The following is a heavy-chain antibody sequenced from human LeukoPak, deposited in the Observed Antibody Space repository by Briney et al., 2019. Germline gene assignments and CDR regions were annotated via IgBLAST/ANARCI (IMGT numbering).Heavy chain of an antibody. CDR2: IRSKAYGGTT. J-gene: IGHJ4*02. Sequence: GGSLRLSCTASGFTFGDYAMSWFCQAPGKGLEWVGFIRSKAYGGTTEYAASVKGRFTISRGDSKSIAYLQMNSLKTEDTAVYYCTRDRITFGGVIVPDSFDYWGQGTLVTVSS. CDR3: TRDRITFGGVIVPDSFDY. CDR1: GFTFGDYA. D-gene: IGHD3-16*02. V-gene: IGHV3-49*03.